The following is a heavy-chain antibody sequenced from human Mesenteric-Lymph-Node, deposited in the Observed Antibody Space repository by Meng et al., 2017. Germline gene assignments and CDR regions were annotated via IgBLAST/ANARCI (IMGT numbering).Heavy chain of an antibody. CDR1: GYSISSGYY. D-gene: IGHD5-12*01. CDR3: AREGYPLPQSRYYYYGMDV. J-gene: IGHJ6*02. CDR2: IYHSGST. Sequence: GSLRLSCTVSGYSISSGYYWGWIRQPPGKGLGWIGSIYHSGSTYYNPSLKSRVTISVDTSKNQFSLKLSSVTAADTAGYYCAREGYPLPQSRYYYYGMDVWGQGTTVTVSS. V-gene: IGHV4-38-2*02.